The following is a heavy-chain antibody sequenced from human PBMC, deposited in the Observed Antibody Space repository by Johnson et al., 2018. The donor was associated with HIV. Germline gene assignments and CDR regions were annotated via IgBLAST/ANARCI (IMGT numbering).Heavy chain of an antibody. V-gene: IGHV3-48*01. CDR1: EFTFSNAW. CDR2: ISTSGSTI. CDR3: AKDFVTHGAFDI. D-gene: IGHD2-21*01. J-gene: IGHJ3*02. Sequence: EVQLVESGGGLVKPGGSLRLSCAASEFTFSNAWMTWVRQAPGRGLDWVSYISTSGSTINYADSVKGRFTISRDNSKNTLYLQMNSLRTEDTAVYYCAKDFVTHGAFDIWGQGTMVTVSS.